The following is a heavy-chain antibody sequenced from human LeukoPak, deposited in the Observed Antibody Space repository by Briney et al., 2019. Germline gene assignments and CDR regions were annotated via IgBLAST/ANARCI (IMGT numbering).Heavy chain of an antibody. CDR1: GGSISSGDYY. CDR3: ARGREYYYDSSGYHDYGMDV. J-gene: IGHJ6*02. Sequence: SQTLSLTCTVSGGSISSGDYYWSWIRQPPGKGLEWIGYIYYSGSSYYNPSLKSRVTISVDTSKNQFSLKLSSVTAADTAVYYCARGREYYYDSSGYHDYGMDVWGQGTTVTVSS. D-gene: IGHD3-22*01. V-gene: IGHV4-30-4*01. CDR2: IYYSGSS.